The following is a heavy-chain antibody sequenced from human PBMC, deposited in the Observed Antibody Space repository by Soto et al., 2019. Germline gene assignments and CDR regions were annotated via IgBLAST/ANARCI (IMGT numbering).Heavy chain of an antibody. D-gene: IGHD2-15*01. J-gene: IGHJ4*02. V-gene: IGHV4-30-4*01. CDR3: AESTRGSYFDY. CDR2: IYYSGST. CDR1: GCSISSGDYY. Sequence: PSETLSLTCTVSGCSISSGDYYWSWIRQPPGKGLEWIGYIYYSGSTYYNPSLKSRVTISVDTSKNQFSLKLSSVTAADTAVYYCAESTRGSYFDYWGQGTLVTVSS.